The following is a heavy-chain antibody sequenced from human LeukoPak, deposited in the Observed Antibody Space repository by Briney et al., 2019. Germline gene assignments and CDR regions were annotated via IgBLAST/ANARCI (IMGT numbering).Heavy chain of an antibody. D-gene: IGHD1-1*01. V-gene: IGHV4-59*01. CDR3: AGTGPRTMFDY. CDR1: GGSISSYY. J-gene: IGHJ4*02. Sequence: SETLSLTCTVSGGSISSYYWSWIRQPPGKGLEWIGYIYYSGSTNYNPSLKSRVTISVDTSKNQFSLKLSSVTAADTAVYYCAGTGPRTMFDYWGQGTLVTVSS. CDR2: IYYSGST.